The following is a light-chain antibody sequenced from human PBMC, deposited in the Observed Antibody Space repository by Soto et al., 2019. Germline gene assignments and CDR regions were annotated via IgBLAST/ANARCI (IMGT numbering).Light chain of an antibody. CDR1: QSVTSY. CDR3: QQRSDWPLT. V-gene: IGKV3-11*01. J-gene: IGKJ5*01. Sequence: EIVLTQSPATLSFSPWERSTLSFMASQSVTSYLAWYQQKPGQAPRLLIYDVSNRASGIPARFSGSGSETDFTLTISSLEPEDFAVYYCQQRSDWPLTFGQGTRLEIK. CDR2: DVS.